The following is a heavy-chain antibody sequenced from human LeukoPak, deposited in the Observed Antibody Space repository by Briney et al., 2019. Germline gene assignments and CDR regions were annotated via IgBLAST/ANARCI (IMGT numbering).Heavy chain of an antibody. CDR3: ATEVECSGGSCYSYGWFDP. Sequence: SETLSLTCTVSGGSVSSGTNKWSWLRQPPGKGLEWIGDISYSGSATHNPSLRSRVTMSVDASTNQFSLTLGSVTAADTAVYYCATEVECSGGSCYSYGWFDPWGQGTQVIVSS. CDR1: GGSVSSGTNK. CDR2: ISYSGSA. J-gene: IGHJ5*02. V-gene: IGHV4-61*01. D-gene: IGHD2-15*01.